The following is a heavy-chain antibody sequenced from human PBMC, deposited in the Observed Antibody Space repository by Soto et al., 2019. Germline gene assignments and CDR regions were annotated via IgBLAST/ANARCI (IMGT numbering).Heavy chain of an antibody. CDR3: AYCSSTSCYAISAYMDV. V-gene: IGHV3-30*03. CDR2: ISYDGSNK. CDR1: GFTFSSYG. D-gene: IGHD2-2*01. J-gene: IGHJ6*03. Sequence: GGSLRLSCAASGFTFSSYGMHWVRQAPGKGLEWVAVISYDGSNKYYADSVKGRFTISRDNSKNTLYLQMNSLRAEDTAVYYCAYCSSTSCYAISAYMDVWGKGTTVTVSS.